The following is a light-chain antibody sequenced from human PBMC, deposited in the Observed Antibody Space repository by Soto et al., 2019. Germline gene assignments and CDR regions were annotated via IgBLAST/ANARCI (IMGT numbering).Light chain of an antibody. CDR3: QHYNTYSCA. J-gene: IGKJ2*02. Sequence: DIQMTQSPSTLSASVGDRVTITCRASQSVSNWLAWYQQKPGKAPRLLIHGASTLGGGVPSRFSGSGSGTEFALTISSLQPDDFATYSCQHYNTYSCAFGQGTKREIK. CDR2: GAS. CDR1: QSVSNW. V-gene: IGKV1-5*01.